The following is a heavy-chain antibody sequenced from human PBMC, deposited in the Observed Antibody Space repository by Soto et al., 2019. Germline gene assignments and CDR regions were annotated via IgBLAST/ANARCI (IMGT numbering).Heavy chain of an antibody. J-gene: IGHJ4*02. Sequence: PGGSLRLSCAASGFTVSSNYMSWVRQAPGKGLEWVSVIYSGGSTYYADSVKGRFTISRDNSKNTLYLQMNSLRAEDTAVYYCARDGYCSGGSCLGLRWGKGTLVTVAS. V-gene: IGHV3-66*01. D-gene: IGHD2-15*01. CDR1: GFTVSSNY. CDR2: IYSGGST. CDR3: ARDGYCSGGSCLGLR.